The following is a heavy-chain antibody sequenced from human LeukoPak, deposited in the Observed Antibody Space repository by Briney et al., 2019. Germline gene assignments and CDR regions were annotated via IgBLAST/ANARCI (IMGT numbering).Heavy chain of an antibody. D-gene: IGHD3-3*01. Sequence: GASVKVSCKASGYTFTSYGISWVRQAPGQGLEGMGWISAYNGNTNYAQKLQGRVTMTTDTSTSTAYMELRSLRSDDTAVYYCARDRGVLEWLLSAFDYWGQGTLVTVSS. CDR2: ISAYNGNT. CDR3: ARDRGVLEWLLSAFDY. V-gene: IGHV1-18*01. CDR1: GYTFTSYG. J-gene: IGHJ4*02.